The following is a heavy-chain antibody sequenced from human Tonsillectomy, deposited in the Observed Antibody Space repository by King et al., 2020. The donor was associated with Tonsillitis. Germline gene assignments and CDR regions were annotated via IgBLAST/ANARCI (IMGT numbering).Heavy chain of an antibody. CDR1: GFTFSSYW. V-gene: IGHV3-7*03. J-gene: IGHJ2*01. CDR2: IQQDGSEA. Sequence: QLVQSGGGLVQPGGSLRLSFAASGFTFSSYWLRWVRQAPGKGLEWVANIQQDGSEAYYVDSVTGRLTISRDNAENSLYLQMIRLRAEDTAVYYCARDSLTATRAFDLWGRGTLVTVSS. D-gene: IGHD1-14*01. CDR3: ARDSLTATRAFDL.